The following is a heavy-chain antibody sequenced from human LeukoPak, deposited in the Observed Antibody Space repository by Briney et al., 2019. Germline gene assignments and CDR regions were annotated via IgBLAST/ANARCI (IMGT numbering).Heavy chain of an antibody. CDR1: GFTFSDYY. V-gene: IGHV3-11*01. Sequence: GGSLRLSCAATGFTFSDYYINWIRQAPGKGLEWVAYISPDGSSTFYADSVQGRFTISRDNAQNSLYLQMNSLRAEDTALYYCAKDILGGSYYYYGMDVWGQGTTVTVSS. CDR3: AKDILGGSYYYYGMDV. CDR2: ISPDGSST. J-gene: IGHJ6*02. D-gene: IGHD2-15*01.